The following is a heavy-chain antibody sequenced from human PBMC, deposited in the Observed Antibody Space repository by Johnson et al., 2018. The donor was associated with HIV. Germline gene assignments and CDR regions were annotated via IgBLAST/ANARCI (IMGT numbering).Heavy chain of an antibody. CDR3: TTEVMEWELILGRTRGFEI. Sequence: VQLVESGGGLVKPGGSLRLSCAASAFTFSIAWMNWVRRAPGKGLEWVGRIKAKSDGGATDYAAPVTGRFTISRDDSKGTVYLQMNSLKIEDTAMYYFTTEVMEWELILGRTRGFEIWGQGTMVTVSS. CDR1: AFTFSIAW. D-gene: IGHD1-26*01. V-gene: IGHV3-15*01. J-gene: IGHJ3*02. CDR2: IKAKSDGGAT.